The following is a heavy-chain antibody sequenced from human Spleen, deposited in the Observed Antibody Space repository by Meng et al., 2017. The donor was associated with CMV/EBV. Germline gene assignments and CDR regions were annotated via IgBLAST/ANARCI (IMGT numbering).Heavy chain of an antibody. D-gene: IGHD3-3*01. J-gene: IGHJ6*02. CDR3: ARDRYYDFWSGYYSPYYYYYGMDV. Sequence: GESLKISCAASGFTFSDYYMSWIRQAPGKGLEWVSYINNSGSTIYYADSVKGRFTISRDNAKNSLYLQMNSLRAEDTAVYYCARDRYYDFWSGYYSPYYYYYGMDVWGQGTTVTVSS. CDR1: GFTFSDYY. CDR2: INNSGSTI. V-gene: IGHV3-11*04.